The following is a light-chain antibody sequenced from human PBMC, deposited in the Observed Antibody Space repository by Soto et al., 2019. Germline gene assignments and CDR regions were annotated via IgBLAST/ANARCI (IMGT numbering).Light chain of an antibody. Sequence: DIQMTQSPSSVSASVGDRVSITCRASQGISNWLAWYQQKPGRAPKLLIYTGSSLQSGVPSRFSGTGSGTDFTLNISSLQPEDVATCYCQQANSFPLPFGGGTKVEIK. CDR3: QQANSFPLP. CDR2: TGS. J-gene: IGKJ4*01. V-gene: IGKV1-12*01. CDR1: QGISNW.